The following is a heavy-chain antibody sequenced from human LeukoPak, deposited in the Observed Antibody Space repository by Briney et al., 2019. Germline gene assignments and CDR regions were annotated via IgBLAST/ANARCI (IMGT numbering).Heavy chain of an antibody. J-gene: IGHJ6*02. CDR2: IYYSGST. V-gene: IGHV4-59*01. D-gene: IGHD2-2*01. CDR3: ARAELYCSSTSCYEGGYYYYGMDV. CDR1: GGSISSYY. Sequence: TSETLSLTCTVSGGSISSYYWSWIRQPPGKGLEWIGYIYYSGSTNYNPSLKSRVTISVDASKNQFSLKLSSVTAADTAVYYCARAELYCSSTSCYEGGYYYYGMDVWGQGTTVTVSS.